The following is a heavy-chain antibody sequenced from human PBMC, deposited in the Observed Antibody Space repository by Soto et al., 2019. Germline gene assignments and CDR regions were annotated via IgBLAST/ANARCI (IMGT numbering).Heavy chain of an antibody. V-gene: IGHV3-23*01. J-gene: IGHJ3*02. CDR3: AKDPNGNYVGGFEM. D-gene: IGHD1-7*01. Sequence: PGGSLRLSCSGSGFTFADFAMSWVRQAPGGGLEWVSGISASGGSTYYADSVEGRFTISRDNFRDTLSLHMRGLRVEDTAMYYCAKDPNGNYVGGFEMCGQGTLVTVS. CDR2: ISASGGST. CDR1: GFTFADFA.